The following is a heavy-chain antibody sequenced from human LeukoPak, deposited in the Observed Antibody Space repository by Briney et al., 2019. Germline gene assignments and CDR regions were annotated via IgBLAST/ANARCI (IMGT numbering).Heavy chain of an antibody. V-gene: IGHV1-24*01. CDR3: ATFPGSSYGPNYYYYGMDV. Sequence: ASVKVSCKVSGYTLTELSMHWVRQAPGKGLEWMGGFDPEDGETIYAQKFQGRVTMTEDTPTDTAYMELSSLRSEDTAVYYCATFPGSSYGPNYYYYGMDVWGQGTTVTVSS. D-gene: IGHD5-18*01. J-gene: IGHJ6*02. CDR1: GYTLTELS. CDR2: FDPEDGET.